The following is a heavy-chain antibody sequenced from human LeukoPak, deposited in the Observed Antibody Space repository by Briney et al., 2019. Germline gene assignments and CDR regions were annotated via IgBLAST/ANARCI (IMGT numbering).Heavy chain of an antibody. V-gene: IGHV3-30*04. CDR3: ARDSMVYARFDY. D-gene: IGHD2-8*01. CDR1: GFTFSSYA. J-gene: IGHJ4*02. CDR2: ISYDGSNK. Sequence: SGGSLRLSCAASGFTFSSYAMHWVRQAPGKGLEWVAVISYDGSNKYYADSVKGRFTISRDNSKNTLYLQMNSLRAEDTAVYYCARDSMVYARFDYWGQGTLVTVSS.